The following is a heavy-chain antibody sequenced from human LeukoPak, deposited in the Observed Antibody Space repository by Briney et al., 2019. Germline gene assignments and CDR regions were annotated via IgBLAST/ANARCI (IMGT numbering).Heavy chain of an antibody. J-gene: IGHJ4*02. V-gene: IGHV3-30*18. D-gene: IGHD3-22*01. CDR2: ISYDGSNK. CDR1: GFTFSSYG. CDR3: AKQGGYYDSSGYYYMRDY. Sequence: GGSLRLSCAASGFTFSSYGMHWVRQAPGKGLEWVAVISYDGSNKYCADSVKGRFTISRDNSKNTLYLQMNSLRAEDTAVYYCAKQGGYYDSSGYYYMRDYWGQGTLVAVSS.